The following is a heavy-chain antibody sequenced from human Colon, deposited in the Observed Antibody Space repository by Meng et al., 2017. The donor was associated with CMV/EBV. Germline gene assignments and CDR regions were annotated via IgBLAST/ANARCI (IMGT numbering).Heavy chain of an antibody. CDR1: GFTFSDYY. CDR3: ARDVGNSGYDYGS. CDR2: ISGSGGTT. V-gene: IGHV3-11*01. J-gene: IGHJ5*02. Sequence: GGSLRLSCAASGFTFSDYYMSWIRQAPGKGLEWVSSISGSGGTTDYADSVRGRFTISRDNTKNSLYLQMNSLRADDTAVYYCARDVGNSGYDYGSWGQGTLVTVSS. D-gene: IGHD5-12*01.